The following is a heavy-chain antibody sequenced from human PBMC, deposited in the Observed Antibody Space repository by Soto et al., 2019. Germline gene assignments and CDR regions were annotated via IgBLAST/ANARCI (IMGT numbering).Heavy chain of an antibody. Sequence: TVSGGSVSSGSYYWSWIRQPPGKGLEWIGYIYYSGSTNYNPSLKSRVTISVDTSKNQFSLKLSSVTAADTAVYYCARDKGRYDFWSGYYFDYWGQGTLVTVS. CDR1: GGSVSSGSYY. V-gene: IGHV4-61*01. D-gene: IGHD3-3*01. J-gene: IGHJ4*02. CDR2: IYYSGST. CDR3: ARDKGRYDFWSGYYFDY.